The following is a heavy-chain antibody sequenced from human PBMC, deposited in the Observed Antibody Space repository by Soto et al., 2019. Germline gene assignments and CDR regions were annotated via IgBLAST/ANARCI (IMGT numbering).Heavy chain of an antibody. J-gene: IGHJ4*02. D-gene: IGHD2-15*01. V-gene: IGHV4-59*01. CDR1: RGSMSRYS. CDR3: ARADPDASVGY. CDR2: ISYSGST. Sequence: SEIVSLACTVSRGSMSRYSWTWLRQSPGRGLEWIGYISYSGSTYYNPSLKSRVTISADTSKNQFSLRMNSMIAADTAVYYCARADPDASVGYWGQGTLVT.